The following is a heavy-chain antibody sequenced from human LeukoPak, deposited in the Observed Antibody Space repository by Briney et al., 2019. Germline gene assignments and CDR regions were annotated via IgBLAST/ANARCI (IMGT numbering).Heavy chain of an antibody. CDR3: ASGYSGYDYFDY. Sequence: ASVKVSCKASGYTFTGYYMHWVRQAPGQGIEWMGWINPNSGGTNYAQKFQGRVTMTRDTSISTAYMELSRLRSDDAAVYYCASGYSGYDYFDYWGQGTLVTVSS. J-gene: IGHJ4*02. CDR1: GYTFTGYY. V-gene: IGHV1-2*02. D-gene: IGHD5-12*01. CDR2: INPNSGGT.